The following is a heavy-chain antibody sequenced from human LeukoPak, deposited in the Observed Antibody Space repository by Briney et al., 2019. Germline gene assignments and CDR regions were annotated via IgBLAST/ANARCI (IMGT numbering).Heavy chain of an antibody. CDR2: ISGSGVST. V-gene: IGHV3-23*01. CDR1: GLTFSSSA. J-gene: IGHJ3*02. CDR3: AKTDDSSSWTAFDI. Sequence: GGSLRLSCAASGLTFSSSAITWVRQAPGKGLEWVSSISGSGVSTYYADSVKGRFTIPRDNSKNTVYLQMNSLRAEDTAVYYCAKTDDSSSWTAFDIWGQGTMVTVSS. D-gene: IGHD6-13*01.